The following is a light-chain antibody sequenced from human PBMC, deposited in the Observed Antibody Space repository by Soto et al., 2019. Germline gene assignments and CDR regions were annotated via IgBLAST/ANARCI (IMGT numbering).Light chain of an antibody. CDR1: NIGSKS. CDR3: QVWDSSSDLVI. V-gene: IGLV3-21*02. CDR2: DDS. Sequence: SYELTQPPSVSVAPGQTARITCGGNNIGSKSVHWYQQKPGQAPVLVVYDDSDRPSGIPERLSGSNSGNTATLTISGVEAGDEADYYCQVWDSSSDLVIFGGGTKLTVL. J-gene: IGLJ2*01.